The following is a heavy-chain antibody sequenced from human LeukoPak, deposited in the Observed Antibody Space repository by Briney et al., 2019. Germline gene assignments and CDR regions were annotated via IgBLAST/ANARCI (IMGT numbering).Heavy chain of an antibody. CDR1: GGSIGSSSYY. J-gene: IGHJ4*02. Sequence: SETLSLTCTVSGGSIGSSSYYWGWIRQPPGKGLEWIGSIYYSGSTYYNPSLKSRVTISVDTSKNQFSLKLSSVTAADTSVYYCARQGTPSVWFGELIGAMDYWGQGTLVTVSS. D-gene: IGHD3-10*01. CDR3: ARQGTPSVWFGELIGAMDY. V-gene: IGHV4-39*01. CDR2: IYYSGST.